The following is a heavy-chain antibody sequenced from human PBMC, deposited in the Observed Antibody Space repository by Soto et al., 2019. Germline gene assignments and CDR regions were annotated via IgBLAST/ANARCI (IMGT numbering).Heavy chain of an antibody. J-gene: IGHJ4*02. CDR3: ARHTPAISISDH. Sequence: QLQLQESGPGLVKPSETLSLTCTVSGGSISSSSYYWGWIRQPPGKGLEWIGSIYYSGSTYYNPSIRSRVTIAVDTSKNLFSLKLSSVTAADTAVYYCARHTPAISISDHWGQGTLVTVSS. D-gene: IGHD2-15*01. CDR2: IYYSGST. CDR1: GGSISSSSYY. V-gene: IGHV4-39*01.